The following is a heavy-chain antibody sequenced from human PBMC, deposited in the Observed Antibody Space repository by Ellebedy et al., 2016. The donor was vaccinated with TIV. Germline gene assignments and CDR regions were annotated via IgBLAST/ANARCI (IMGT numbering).Heavy chain of an antibody. D-gene: IGHD6-19*01. CDR1: GFSFSDHS. Sequence: GESLKISCAASGFSFSDHSMHWVRQPPGKGLEWVSLIYSGGSTYYADSVKGRFTISRDNAKNSLYLQMSSLSAEDTAVYYCARDPSYASGWPYWGQGTLVTVSS. CDR2: IYSGGST. CDR3: ARDPSYASGWPY. J-gene: IGHJ4*02. V-gene: IGHV3-69-1*01.